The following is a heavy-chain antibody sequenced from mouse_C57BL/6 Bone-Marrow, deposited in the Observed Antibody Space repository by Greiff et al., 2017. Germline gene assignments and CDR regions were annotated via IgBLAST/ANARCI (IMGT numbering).Heavy chain of an antibody. CDR1: GYTFTDYY. CDR2: IYPGSGNT. D-gene: IGHD3-2*02. J-gene: IGHJ2*01. CDR3: ARGSSGYAYFDY. Sequence: QVQLKQSGAELVRPGASVKLSCKASGYTFTDYYINWVKQRPGQGLEWIARIYPGSGNTYYNEKFKGKATLTAEKSSSTAYMQLSSLTSEDSAVYFCARGSSGYAYFDYWGQGTTLTVSS. V-gene: IGHV1-76*01.